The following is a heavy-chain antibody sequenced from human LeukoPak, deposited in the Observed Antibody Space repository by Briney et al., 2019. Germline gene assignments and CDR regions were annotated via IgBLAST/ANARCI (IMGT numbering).Heavy chain of an antibody. CDR2: IKQDGSEK. CDR3: ARVGRHYGSGRQYSYFCDY. V-gene: IGHV3-7*01. CDR1: GFTFSRYW. D-gene: IGHD3-10*01. J-gene: IGHJ4*02. Sequence: HPGGSLRLSCAASGFTFSRYWMSWVRQAPGKGLEWLANIKQDGSEKYYVDSVKGRFTISRDNAKNSLYLQMNSLRAEDTAVYFCARVGRHYGSGRQYSYFCDYWGPGTVVTVSS.